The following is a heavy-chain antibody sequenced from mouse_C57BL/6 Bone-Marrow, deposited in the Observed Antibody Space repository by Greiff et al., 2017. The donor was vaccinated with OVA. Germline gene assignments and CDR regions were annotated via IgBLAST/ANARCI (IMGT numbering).Heavy chain of an antibody. CDR1: GYTFTDYE. CDR3: TGPLDY. CDR2: IDPETGGT. V-gene: IGHV1-15*01. Sequence: QVQLQQYGAELVRPGASVTLSCKASGYTFTDYEMHWVKQTPVHGLEWIGAIDPETGGTAYNQKFKGKAILTADKSSSTAYMELRSLTSEDSAVYYCTGPLDYWGQGTTLTVSS. J-gene: IGHJ2*01.